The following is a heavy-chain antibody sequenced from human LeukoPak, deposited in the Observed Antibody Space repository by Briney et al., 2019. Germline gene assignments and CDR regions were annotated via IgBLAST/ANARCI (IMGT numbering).Heavy chain of an antibody. Sequence: PSQTLSLTCTVSGGSISIGGYYWSWIRQHPGKGLEWIGYIYYSGSTYYNPSLKSRVTISVDTSKNQFSLKLSSVTAADTAVYYCARGPPYGDYAPFDYWGQGTLVTVSS. V-gene: IGHV4-31*03. CDR2: IYYSGST. D-gene: IGHD4-17*01. CDR3: ARGPPYGDYAPFDY. CDR1: GGSISIGGYY. J-gene: IGHJ4*02.